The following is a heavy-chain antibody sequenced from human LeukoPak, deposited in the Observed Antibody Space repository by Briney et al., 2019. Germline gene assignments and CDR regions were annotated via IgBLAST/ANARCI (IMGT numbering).Heavy chain of an antibody. V-gene: IGHV3-33*06. D-gene: IGHD1-26*01. Sequence: SGGSLRLSCAPSGFTFSTYGMHWVRQAPGKGLEWVAVIWYDGRNKYYADSVKGRVTISRDNSKNTLYLQMNSLRAEDTAVYYCAKDQGRFGSYVAILDYWGQGTLVTVSS. CDR3: AKDQGRFGSYVAILDY. CDR2: IWYDGRNK. CDR1: GFTFSTYG. J-gene: IGHJ4*02.